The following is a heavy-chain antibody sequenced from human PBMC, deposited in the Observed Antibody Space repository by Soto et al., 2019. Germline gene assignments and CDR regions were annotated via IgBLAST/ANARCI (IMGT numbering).Heavy chain of an antibody. V-gene: IGHV1-69*13. CDR2: IIPIFGTA. Sequence: SVKVSCKASGGTFSSYAISWVRQALGQGLEWMGGIIPIFGTANYAQKFQGRVTITADESTSTAYMELSSLRSEDTAVYYCARDRSSIAARHYFDYWGQGTLVTVSS. D-gene: IGHD6-6*01. CDR1: GGTFSSYA. J-gene: IGHJ4*02. CDR3: ARDRSSIAARHYFDY.